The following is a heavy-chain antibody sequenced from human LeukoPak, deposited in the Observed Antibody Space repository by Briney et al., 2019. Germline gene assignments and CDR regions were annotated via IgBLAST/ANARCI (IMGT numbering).Heavy chain of an antibody. Sequence: GASVKVSCKASGYTFTGYYMHWVRQAPGQGLEWMGRINPNSGGTNYAQKFQGRVTMPRDTSISTAYMELSRLRSDDTAVYYCARRRGYSYGSSFGYWGQGTLVTVSS. CDR3: ARRRGYSYGSSFGY. D-gene: IGHD5-18*01. CDR1: GYTFTGYY. V-gene: IGHV1-2*06. CDR2: INPNSGGT. J-gene: IGHJ4*02.